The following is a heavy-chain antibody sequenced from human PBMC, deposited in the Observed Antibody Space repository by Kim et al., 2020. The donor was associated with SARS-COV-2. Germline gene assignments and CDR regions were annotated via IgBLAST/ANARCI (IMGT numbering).Heavy chain of an antibody. CDR2: ISGSGGST. V-gene: IGHV3-23*01. J-gene: IGHJ3*02. Sequence: GGSLRLSCAASGFTFSSYAMSWVRQAPGKGLEWVSAISGSGGSTYYADSVKGRFTISRDNSKNTLYLQMNSLRAEDTAVYYCAKGQRRRDIVVVVAAIDAFDIWGQGTMVTVSS. CDR3: AKGQRRRDIVVVVAAIDAFDI. CDR1: GFTFSSYA. D-gene: IGHD2-15*01.